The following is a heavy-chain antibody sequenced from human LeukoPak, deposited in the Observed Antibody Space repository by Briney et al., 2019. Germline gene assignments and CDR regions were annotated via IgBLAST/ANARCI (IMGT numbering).Heavy chain of an antibody. J-gene: IGHJ4*02. D-gene: IGHD1-26*01. CDR3: ARENSGSYREFDY. Sequence: SETLSLTCAVYGGSLSGYYWSWIRQPPGKGLEWIGEINHSGSTNYNPSLKSRVSMSVDTSKNQFSLKLSSVTAADTAVFYCARENSGSYREFDYWGQGTLVTVSS. V-gene: IGHV4-34*01. CDR2: INHSGST. CDR1: GGSLSGYY.